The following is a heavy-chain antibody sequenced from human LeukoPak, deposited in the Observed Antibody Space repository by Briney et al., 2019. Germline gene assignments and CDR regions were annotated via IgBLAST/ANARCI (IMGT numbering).Heavy chain of an antibody. CDR2: MSGSGGMT. D-gene: IGHD3-22*01. V-gene: IGHV3-23*01. J-gene: IGHJ4*02. CDR1: GFTFSSFA. CDR3: AKGPFFYYDASGYNYFES. Sequence: GGSLRLSCAASGFTFSSFAMSWVRQAPGEGLEWVSAMSGSGGMTYSADSVKGRFTISRDNSKDTLYLQMNSLRAEDTAIYYCAKGPFFYYDASGYNYFESWGQGTLVTVSS.